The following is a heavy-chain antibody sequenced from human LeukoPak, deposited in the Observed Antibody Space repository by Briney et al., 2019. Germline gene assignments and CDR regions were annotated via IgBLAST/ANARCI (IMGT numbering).Heavy chain of an antibody. CDR3: ARVCGGGFGCFDY. D-gene: IGHD3-10*01. V-gene: IGHV4-30-2*01. CDR2: IYHSGST. J-gene: IGHJ4*02. Sequence: PSETLSLTCAVSGGSISSGGYSWSWIRQPPGKGLEWIEYIYHSGSTYYNPSLKSRVTISVDRSKNQFSLKLSSVTAADTAVYYCARVCGGGFGCFDYWGQGTLVTVSS. CDR1: GGSISSGGYS.